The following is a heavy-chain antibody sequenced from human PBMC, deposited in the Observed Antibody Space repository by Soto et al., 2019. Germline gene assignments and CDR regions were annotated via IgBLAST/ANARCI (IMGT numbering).Heavy chain of an antibody. J-gene: IGHJ5*02. Sequence: LRLSCAASGFTFSSYRMNWVRQAPGKGLEWVSSISSSSSYIYYADSVKGRFTISRDNAKNSLYLQMNSLRADDTAVYYCARDSSGYDSCSDPWGQGTLVTVSS. CDR2: ISSSSSYI. V-gene: IGHV3-21*01. D-gene: IGHD5-12*01. CDR3: ARDSSGYDSCSDP. CDR1: GFTFSSYR.